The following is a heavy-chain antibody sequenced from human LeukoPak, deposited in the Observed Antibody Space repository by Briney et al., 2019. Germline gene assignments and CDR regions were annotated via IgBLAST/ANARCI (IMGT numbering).Heavy chain of an antibody. D-gene: IGHD5-24*01. CDR3: AREQRTFDY. CDR2: IKPDGGEQ. V-gene: IGHV3-7*03. J-gene: IGHJ4*02. CDR1: GFTFSNYW. Sequence: PGGSLRLSCVASGFTFSNYWMNWVRQAPGKGLEWVANIKPDGGEQHYVDSVKGRFTISRDNADNSLYLQLSSLRAEDTAVYYCAREQRTFDYWGQGILVTVSS.